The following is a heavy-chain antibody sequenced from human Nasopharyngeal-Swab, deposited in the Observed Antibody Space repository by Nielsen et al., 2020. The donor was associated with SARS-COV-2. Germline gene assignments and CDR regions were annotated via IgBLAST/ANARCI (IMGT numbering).Heavy chain of an antibody. CDR2: IKEDGSEK. J-gene: IGHJ3*02. CDR1: GFTFSIHW. CDR3: ARPYDILTGYPHDAFDI. D-gene: IGHD3-9*01. Sequence: GESLKISCAASGFTFSIHWMSWVRQAPGKGLEWVAHIKEDGSEKFYVDSVRGRFTISRDNAKNSLYLQMNSLRAEDTAVYYCARPYDILTGYPHDAFDIWGQGTMVTVSS. V-gene: IGHV3-7*01.